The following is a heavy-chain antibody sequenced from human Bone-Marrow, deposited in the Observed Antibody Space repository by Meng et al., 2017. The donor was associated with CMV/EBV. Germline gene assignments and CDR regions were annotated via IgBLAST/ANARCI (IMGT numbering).Heavy chain of an antibody. J-gene: IGHJ4*02. V-gene: IGHV4-39*07. D-gene: IGHD6-13*01. CDR1: GGSISSSSYY. CDR2: IYYSGST. CDR3: AEIAAAGTIDY. Sequence: SETLSLTCTVSGGSISSSSYYWGLIRQPPGKGLEWIGSIYYSGSTYYNPSLKSRVTISVDTSKNQFSLKLSSVTAADTAVYYCAEIAAAGTIDYWGQGTLVTVSS.